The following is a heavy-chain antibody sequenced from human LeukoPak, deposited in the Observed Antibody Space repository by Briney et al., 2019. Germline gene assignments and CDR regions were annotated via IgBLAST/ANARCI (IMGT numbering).Heavy chain of an antibody. V-gene: IGHV1-2*02. J-gene: IGHJ4*02. CDR1: GYTFTGYY. CDR2: INPNSGGT. Sequence: GASVKVSCKASGYTFTGYYMHWVRQAPGQGLEWMGWINPNSGGTNYAQKFQGRVTMTRDTSISTAYMELSRLRSDDTAVYYCARARKMAAAGTQIGDYWGQGTLVTVSS. CDR3: ARARKMAAAGTQIGDY. D-gene: IGHD6-13*01.